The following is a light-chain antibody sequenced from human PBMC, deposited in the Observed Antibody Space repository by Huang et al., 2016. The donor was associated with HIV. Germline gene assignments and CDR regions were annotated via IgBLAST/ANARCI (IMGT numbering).Light chain of an antibody. CDR3: MQSLQTIT. V-gene: IGKV2-28*01. Sequence: DIVMTQSPLSLSVTPGEPASISCRSSQSLLHSNGYNYLDWYLQRPGQSPQLLIYLGSNRASGVPDRFSGSGSGTDFTLKINRVEAEDIGVYYCMQSLQTITFGQGTRLEIK. J-gene: IGKJ5*01. CDR1: QSLLHSNGYNY. CDR2: LGS.